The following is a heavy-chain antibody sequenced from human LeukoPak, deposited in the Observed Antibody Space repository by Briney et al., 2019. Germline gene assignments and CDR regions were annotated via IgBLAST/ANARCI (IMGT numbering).Heavy chain of an antibody. D-gene: IGHD3-22*01. V-gene: IGHV4-39*07. CDR3: ARAGLYYDGSGYQWPFYYFDY. CDR2: IYYSRST. CDR1: GGSLSSSSYY. Sequence: PSETLSLTCTVSGGSLSSSSYYWGWISQPPGKALAWIGSIYYSRSTYYNPSLKSRVTISVDTSKNQFSLKLSSVTAADTAVYYCARAGLYYDGSGYQWPFYYFDYWGQGTLVTVSS. J-gene: IGHJ4*02.